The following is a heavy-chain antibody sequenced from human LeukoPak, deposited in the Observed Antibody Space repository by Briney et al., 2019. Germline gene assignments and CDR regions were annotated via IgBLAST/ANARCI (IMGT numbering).Heavy chain of an antibody. CDR3: ATVRDIVVGGGPCYFDY. CDR2: INPHNGDT. Sequence: ASVKVSCKASGYTLIGYYLHWVRQAPGQGLEWMGWINPHNGDTNYAQKFQGRVTMTRDTSITTAYMELSRLKSDDTAVYYCATVRDIVVGGGPCYFDYWGQGTLVTVSS. V-gene: IGHV1-2*02. J-gene: IGHJ4*02. CDR1: GYTLIGYY. D-gene: IGHD2-15*01.